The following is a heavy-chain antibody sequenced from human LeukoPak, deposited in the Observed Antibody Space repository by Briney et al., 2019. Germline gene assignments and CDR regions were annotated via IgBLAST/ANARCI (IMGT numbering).Heavy chain of an antibody. D-gene: IGHD2-2*01. CDR2: ISSSSSAI. CDR1: GFTVSVYY. CDR3: ARVSSYYDMDV. J-gene: IGHJ6*02. V-gene: IGHV3-48*01. Sequence: QPGGSLRLYCSVSGFTVSVYYMSWVRQAPGKGLEWVSYISSSSSAIYYADSVKGRFTISRDNAKNSLYLQMNSLRAEDTAVYYCARVSSYYDMDVWGQGTTVTVSS.